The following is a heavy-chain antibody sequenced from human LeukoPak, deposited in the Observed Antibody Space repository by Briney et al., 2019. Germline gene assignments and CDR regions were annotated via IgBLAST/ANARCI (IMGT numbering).Heavy chain of an antibody. CDR1: GASISSYY. D-gene: IGHD3-10*01. V-gene: IGHV4-4*07. CDR3: ARGSGYVDY. Sequence: SETLSLTCTVSGASISSYYWSWIRQVAGKGLEWIGRIYTSGTTDYNPSLKSRVTMSVDTSKTQFSLELRSVTAVDTAVYFCARGSGYVDYWGQGTLVTVSS. CDR2: IYTSGTT. J-gene: IGHJ4*02.